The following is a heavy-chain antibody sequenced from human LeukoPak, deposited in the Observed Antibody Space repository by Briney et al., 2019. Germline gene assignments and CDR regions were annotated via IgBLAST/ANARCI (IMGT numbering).Heavy chain of an antibody. J-gene: IGHJ4*02. Sequence: PSETLSLTCTVSGDSISSSSYYWAWIRQPPGKGLEWIGEINQSGSTNYNPSLKSRVTISVDTSVNQFSLKLTSVTAADTAVFYCARRIEKTAMVDYWGQGTLVTVSS. V-gene: IGHV4-39*07. D-gene: IGHD5-18*01. CDR2: INQSGST. CDR1: GDSISSSSYY. CDR3: ARRIEKTAMVDY.